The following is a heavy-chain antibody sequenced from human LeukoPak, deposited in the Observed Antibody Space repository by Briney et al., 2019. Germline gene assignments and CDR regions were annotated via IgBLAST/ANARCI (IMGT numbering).Heavy chain of an antibody. CDR3: AKMSGDCSSTICSSFDY. D-gene: IGHD2-2*01. V-gene: IGHV3-23*01. CDR1: RFIFSSYA. CDR2: IIGSGGGT. Sequence: GGSLRLSCAASRFIFSSYAMSWVRQAPGKGLEWVSRIIGSGGGTYYADSVKGRFTISRDNSKNTLDLQMNSLRAGDTAVYYCAKMSGDCSSTICSSFDYWGQGTLVTVSS. J-gene: IGHJ4*02.